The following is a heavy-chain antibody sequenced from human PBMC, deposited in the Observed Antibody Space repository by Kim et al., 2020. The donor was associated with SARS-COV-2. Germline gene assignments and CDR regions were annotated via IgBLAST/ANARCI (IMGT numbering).Heavy chain of an antibody. V-gene: IGHV1-2*06. CDR1: GYTFTGYY. D-gene: IGHD1-26*01. CDR3: ASNPWELRGGYGMDV. J-gene: IGHJ6*02. Sequence: ASVKVSCKASGYTFTGYYMHWVRQAPGQGLEWMGRINPNSGGTNYAQKFQGRVTMTRDTSISTAYMELSRLRSDDTAVYYCASNPWELRGGYGMDVWGQGTTVTVSS. CDR2: INPNSGGT.